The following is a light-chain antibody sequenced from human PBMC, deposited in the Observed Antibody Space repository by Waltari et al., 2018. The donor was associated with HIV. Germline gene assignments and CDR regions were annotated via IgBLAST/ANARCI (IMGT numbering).Light chain of an antibody. J-gene: IGKJ1*01. CDR1: QAIKTY. CDR3: QQSFSTPWT. Sequence: DIKMTQSPSSLSAYMGNRITINCRASQAIKTYLKWYAQRPGEAPKLLIFDATRLHTGVTNGFSGTGSETHFTLTISSLQPEDSGTYYCQQSFSTPWTFGQGTKV. CDR2: DAT. V-gene: IGKV1-39*01.